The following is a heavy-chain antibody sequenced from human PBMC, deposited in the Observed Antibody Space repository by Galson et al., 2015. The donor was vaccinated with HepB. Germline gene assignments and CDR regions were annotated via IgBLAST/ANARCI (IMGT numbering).Heavy chain of an antibody. CDR3: AKDGASSGYDFDY. Sequence: SLRLSCAASGFTFSSYGMHWVRQAPGKGLEWVAVISYDGSNKYYADSVKGRFTISRDNSKNTLYLQMNSLRAEDTAVYYCAKDGASSGYDFDYWGQGTLVTVSS. CDR1: GFTFSSYG. CDR2: ISYDGSNK. D-gene: IGHD5-12*01. J-gene: IGHJ4*02. V-gene: IGHV3-30*18.